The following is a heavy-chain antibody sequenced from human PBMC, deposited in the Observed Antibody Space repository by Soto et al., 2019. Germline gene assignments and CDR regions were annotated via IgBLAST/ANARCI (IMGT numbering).Heavy chain of an antibody. CDR2: INPNSGGT. Sequence: WASVKVSCKASGYTFTGYYMHWVRQAPGQGLEWMGWINPNSGGTNYAQKFQGRVTMTRDTSISTAYMELSRLRSDDTAVYYCARAGYSYGLPDAFDIWGQGTMVTVSS. CDR1: GYTFTGYY. V-gene: IGHV1-2*02. CDR3: ARAGYSYGLPDAFDI. J-gene: IGHJ3*02. D-gene: IGHD5-18*01.